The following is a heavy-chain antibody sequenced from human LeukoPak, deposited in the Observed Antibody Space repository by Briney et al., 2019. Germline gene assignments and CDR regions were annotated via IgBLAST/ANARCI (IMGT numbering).Heavy chain of an antibody. Sequence: PSETPSLTCAVYGGSFSGYYWSWIRQPPGKGLEWIGEINHSGSTNYNPSLKSRVTISVDTSKNQFSLKLSSVTAADTAVYYCARDAGATKRYFDLWGRGTLVTVSS. CDR2: INHSGST. D-gene: IGHD1-26*01. CDR1: GGSFSGYY. CDR3: ARDAGATKRYFDL. V-gene: IGHV4-34*01. J-gene: IGHJ2*01.